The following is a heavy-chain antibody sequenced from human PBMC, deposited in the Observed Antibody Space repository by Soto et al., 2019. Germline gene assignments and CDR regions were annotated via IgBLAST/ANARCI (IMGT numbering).Heavy chain of an antibody. V-gene: IGHV3-30-3*01. CDR3: ARDREAGIQLWLPYYYGMDV. CDR2: ISYDGSNK. Sequence: GGSLRLSCAASGFTFSSYAMHWVRQAPGKGLEWVAVISYDGSNKYYADSVKGRFTISRDNSKNTLYLQMNSLRAEDTAVYYCARDREAGIQLWLPYYYGMDVWGQGTTVTVSS. D-gene: IGHD5-18*01. CDR1: GFTFSSYA. J-gene: IGHJ6*02.